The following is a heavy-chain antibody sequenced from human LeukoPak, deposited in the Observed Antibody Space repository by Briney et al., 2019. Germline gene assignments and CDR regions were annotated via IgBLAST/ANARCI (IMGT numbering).Heavy chain of an antibody. CDR1: GGSISSYY. D-gene: IGHD4-17*01. CDR3: AREEAEDYGDYVVSVAGMDY. CDR2: IYSTGST. Sequence: SETLSLTCTVSGGSISSYYWSWLRQPAGKGLEGLGRIYSTGSTNYNPSLKSRVTMSVDTSKNQFSLRLRSVTAADTAVYYCAREEAEDYGDYVVSVAGMDYWGQGTLVTVSS. J-gene: IGHJ4*02. V-gene: IGHV4-4*07.